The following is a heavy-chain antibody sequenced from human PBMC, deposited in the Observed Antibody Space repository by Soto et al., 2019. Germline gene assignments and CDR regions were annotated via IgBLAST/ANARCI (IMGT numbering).Heavy chain of an antibody. CDR1: GFTLDNYA. D-gene: IGHD5-12*01. CDR3: ATEGGYEHNTFDY. Sequence: GGSLRLSFASSGFTLDNYAMDWVRQAPGKGLEWVAVIWYDGSNKYYADSVKGRFTISRDNSKNTLYLQMNSLRAEDTAVYYCATEGGYEHNTFDYWGQGTLVTVSS. V-gene: IGHV3-33*01. J-gene: IGHJ4*02. CDR2: IWYDGSNK.